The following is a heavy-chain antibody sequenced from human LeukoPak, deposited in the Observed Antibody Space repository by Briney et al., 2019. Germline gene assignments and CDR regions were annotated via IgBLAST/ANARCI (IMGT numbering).Heavy chain of an antibody. CDR3: AKDSSNIMGARLDY. J-gene: IGHJ4*02. V-gene: IGHV3-23*01. CDR1: GFTFNSYA. Sequence: GGSLRLSCAASGFTFNSYAMSWVRQAPGRGLEWVSGISISGGSTYYADSVKGRFTISRDNSKNTLFLQMNSLRAEDTAVYYCAKDSSNIMGARLDYWGQGTLVAVSS. D-gene: IGHD1-26*01. CDR2: ISISGGST.